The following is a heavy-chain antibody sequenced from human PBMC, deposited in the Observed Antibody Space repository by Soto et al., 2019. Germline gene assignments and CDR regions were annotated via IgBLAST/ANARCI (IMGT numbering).Heavy chain of an antibody. J-gene: IGHJ6*02. CDR2: ISVSGGST. Sequence: GGSLRLSCAVSLSSYAMTWVRQAPGKGLEWVAGISVSGGSTNYAVSVKGRFTISRDNSKNTLYLQMNSLRAEDTAVYYCATCSGGRCYGSEYGMDVWGLGTTVTVSS. CDR3: ATCSGGRCYGSEYGMDV. D-gene: IGHD2-15*01. V-gene: IGHV3-23*01. CDR1: LSSYA.